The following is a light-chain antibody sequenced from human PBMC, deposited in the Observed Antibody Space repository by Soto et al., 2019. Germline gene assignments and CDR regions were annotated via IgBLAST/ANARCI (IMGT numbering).Light chain of an antibody. CDR3: QQSYKTPRT. Sequence: DIQMTQSPSSMSASVGDRVTITCRASQSINSYLNWYQQKPGKAPELLIYSESSLQSGVPSRFSGSGSGTDFTLTISSLQPEDFATYYCQQSYKTPRTFGQGTKVEMK. CDR1: QSINSY. J-gene: IGKJ1*01. CDR2: SES. V-gene: IGKV1-39*01.